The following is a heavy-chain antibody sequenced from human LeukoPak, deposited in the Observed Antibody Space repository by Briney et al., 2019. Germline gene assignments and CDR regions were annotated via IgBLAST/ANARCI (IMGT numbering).Heavy chain of an antibody. CDR2: ISSSGSTK. CDR1: GFTFSDYY. V-gene: IGHV3-11*04. CDR3: AREGRRTYDDFDY. J-gene: IGHJ4*02. D-gene: IGHD3-3*01. Sequence: AGGCLRLSCAASGFTFSDYYMSWIRQAPGKGLEWISYISSSGSTKYYADSVQGRFTISRDNAKNSLYLQMSSLRAEDTAIYYCAREGRRTYDDFDYWGQGSLVTVSS.